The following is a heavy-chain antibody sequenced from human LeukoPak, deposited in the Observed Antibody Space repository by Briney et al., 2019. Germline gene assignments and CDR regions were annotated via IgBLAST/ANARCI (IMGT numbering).Heavy chain of an antibody. V-gene: IGHV5-10-1*01. D-gene: IGHD3/OR15-3a*01. CDR3: ARWSGEGSYHGMDV. J-gene: IGHJ6*02. CDR1: EYRSTSYW. Sequence: GESLKISCKGSEYRSTSYWISWVRQMPGKGLEWMGRIDPSDSYTIYSPSFQGHVTISADKSISTAYLQWSSLKASDTAMYYCARWSGEGSYHGMDVWGQGTLVTVSS. CDR2: IDPSDSYT.